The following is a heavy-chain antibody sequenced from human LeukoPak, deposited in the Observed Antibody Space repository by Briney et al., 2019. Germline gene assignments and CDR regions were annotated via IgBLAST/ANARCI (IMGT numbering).Heavy chain of an antibody. V-gene: IGHV3-30-3*01. Sequence: PGGSLRLSCAASGFTFSSYAMHWVRQAPGNGLEWVAVISYDGSNKYYADSVKGRFTISRDNSKNTLYLQMNSLRAEDTAVYYCARDFGYDFWSGDWGQGTLVTVSS. J-gene: IGHJ4*02. D-gene: IGHD3-3*01. CDR1: GFTFSSYA. CDR3: ARDFGYDFWSGD. CDR2: ISYDGSNK.